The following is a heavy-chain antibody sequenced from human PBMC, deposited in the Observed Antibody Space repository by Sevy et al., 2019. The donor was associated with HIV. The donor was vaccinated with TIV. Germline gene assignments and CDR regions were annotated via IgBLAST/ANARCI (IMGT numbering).Heavy chain of an antibody. V-gene: IGHV4-34*01. Sequence: SETLSLTCAVYGGSFSGYYWSWIRQSPGKGLEWIGEINHNGDTNYKPSLKSRVSISADTSKKQFSLKVTSVTAADTAVYFCARVVTPPTMPVYYFDPWGQGTLVTVSS. CDR3: ARVVTPPTMPVYYFDP. CDR1: GGSFSGYY. J-gene: IGHJ5*02. D-gene: IGHD2-2*01. CDR2: INHNGDT.